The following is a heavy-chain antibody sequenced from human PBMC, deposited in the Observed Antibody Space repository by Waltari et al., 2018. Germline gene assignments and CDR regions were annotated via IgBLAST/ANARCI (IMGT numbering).Heavy chain of an antibody. CDR3: ARDGSPSLGWFDP. V-gene: IGHV1-46*01. J-gene: IGHJ5*02. CDR2: INPSGGST. Sequence: QVQLVQSGAEVKKPGASVKVSCKASGYTFTSHYLHWVRQAPGQGLEWMGIINPSGGSTSYAQKFQGRVTMTRDTSTSTVYMELSSLRSEDTAVYYCARDGSPSLGWFDPWGQGTLVTVSS. CDR1: GYTFTSHY. D-gene: IGHD6-13*01.